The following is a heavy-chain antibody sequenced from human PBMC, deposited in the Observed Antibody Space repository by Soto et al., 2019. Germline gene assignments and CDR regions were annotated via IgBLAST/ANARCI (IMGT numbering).Heavy chain of an antibody. Sequence: QVQLVQSGAEVKKPGSSVKVSCKASGGTFSSYTVNWVRQAPGQGLEWMGRIIPILGKVNYAQKFQGRVTITADKSTSTDYLELSNLRSDDTAVYYCARGDCSGTSCYFPWGQGTLVTVS. CDR3: ARGDCSGTSCYFP. V-gene: IGHV1-69*02. CDR1: GGTFSSYT. D-gene: IGHD2-2*01. CDR2: IIPILGKV. J-gene: IGHJ5*02.